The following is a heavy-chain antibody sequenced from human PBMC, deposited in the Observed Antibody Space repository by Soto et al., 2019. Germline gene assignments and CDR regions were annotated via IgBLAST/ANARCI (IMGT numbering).Heavy chain of an antibody. J-gene: IGHJ6*02. CDR2: INPNSGGT. D-gene: IGHD5-12*01. CDR3: ARGTVATIYYYYGMDV. V-gene: IGHV1-2*02. CDR1: GYTFTGYY. Sequence: ASVKVSCKASGYTFTGYYMHWVRQAPGQGLEWMGWINPNSGGTNYAQKFQGRVTMTRDTSISTAYMELSRLRSDDTAVYYCARGTVATIYYYYGMDVWGQGTTVTVS.